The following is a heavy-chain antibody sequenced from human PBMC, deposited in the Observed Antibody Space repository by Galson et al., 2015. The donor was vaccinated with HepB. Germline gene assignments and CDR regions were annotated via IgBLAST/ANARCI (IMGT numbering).Heavy chain of an antibody. J-gene: IGHJ4*02. V-gene: IGHV3-30*02. CDR1: GFTFSSYG. Sequence: SLRLSCAASGFTFSSYGMHWVRQAPGKGLEWVAFIRYDGSNKYYADSVEGRFTISRDNSKNTLYLQMNSLRAEDTAVYYCAKDGGIPSSTGTPYFDYWGQGTLVTVSS. CDR2: IRYDGSNK. CDR3: AKDGGIPSSTGTPYFDY. D-gene: IGHD2-15*01.